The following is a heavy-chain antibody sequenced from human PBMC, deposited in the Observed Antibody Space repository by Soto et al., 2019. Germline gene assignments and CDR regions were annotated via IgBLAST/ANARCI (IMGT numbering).Heavy chain of an antibody. Sequence: QVQLVQSGAEEKKPGASVKVSCKTSGYSFTSYDMHWVRKAPGQRIEWMGWINAGNGNTKYSQKFQGRVTITRDTSASTAYMELSSLRTEDTAVYYCARDPSYYGMDVWGQGTTVTVSS. J-gene: IGHJ6*02. V-gene: IGHV1-3*05. CDR3: ARDPSYYGMDV. CDR2: INAGNGNT. CDR1: GYSFTSYD.